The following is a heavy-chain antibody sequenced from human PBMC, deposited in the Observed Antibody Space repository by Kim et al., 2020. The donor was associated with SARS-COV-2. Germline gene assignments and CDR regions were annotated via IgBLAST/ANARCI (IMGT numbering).Heavy chain of an antibody. CDR3: ARGSGPYWFCS. J-gene: IGHJ5*01. V-gene: IGHV3-48*02. Sequence: YSADSLRGRFTTSRDNGKNTLDLQMNSLRDEDTAVYYCARGSGPYWFCSWGQGTLVTVSS.